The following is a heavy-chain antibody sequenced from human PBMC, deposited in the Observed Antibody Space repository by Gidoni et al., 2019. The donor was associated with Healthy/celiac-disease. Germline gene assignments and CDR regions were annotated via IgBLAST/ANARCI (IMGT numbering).Heavy chain of an antibody. V-gene: IGHV1-18*01. CDR3: ARDGIGGGKARLGWFDP. D-gene: IGHD2-15*01. Sequence: QVQLVQSGAEVKKPGASVKVSCKASGYTFTSYGISGVRQAPGQGLEWMGWISAYNGNTKYAQKLQGRVTMTTDTSTSTAYRERRSLRSDDTAVYYCARDGIGGGKARLGWFDPWGQGTLVTVSS. J-gene: IGHJ5*02. CDR1: GYTFTSYG. CDR2: ISAYNGNT.